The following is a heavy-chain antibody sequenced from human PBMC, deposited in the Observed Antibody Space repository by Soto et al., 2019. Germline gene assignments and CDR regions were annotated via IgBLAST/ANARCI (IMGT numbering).Heavy chain of an antibody. Sequence: ASVKVSCKASGYTFTSYYMHWVRQAPGQGLEWMGIINPSGGSTSYAQKFQGRVTMTRDTSTSTVYMELSSLRSEDTAVYYCARDPLYCSSTSCYQNANYYYYGMDVWGQGTTVTVSS. V-gene: IGHV1-46*01. J-gene: IGHJ6*02. D-gene: IGHD2-2*01. CDR3: ARDPLYCSSTSCYQNANYYYYGMDV. CDR1: GYTFTSYY. CDR2: INPSGGST.